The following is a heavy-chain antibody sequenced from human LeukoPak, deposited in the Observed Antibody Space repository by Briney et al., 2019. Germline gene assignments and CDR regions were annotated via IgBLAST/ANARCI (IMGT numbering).Heavy chain of an antibody. CDR1: GYTFTSYY. Sequence: ASVKVSCRASGYTFTSYYMHWVRQAPGQGLEWMGIINPSGGSTRYAQKFQGRVTMTRDMSTSTVYMELSSLRSEDTAVYYCARGIYSSSWYPLLYYYYYYMDVWGKGTTVTVSS. J-gene: IGHJ6*03. CDR3: ARGIYSSSWYPLLYYYYYYMDV. CDR2: INPSGGST. D-gene: IGHD6-13*01. V-gene: IGHV1-46*01.